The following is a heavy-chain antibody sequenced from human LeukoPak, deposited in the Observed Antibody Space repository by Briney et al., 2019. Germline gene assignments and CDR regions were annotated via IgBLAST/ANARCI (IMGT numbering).Heavy chain of an antibody. CDR3: VRHSSSWYKGDFDY. CDR1: GGSISSYY. Sequence: SETLSLTCTVSGGSISSYYWSWIRQPPGKGLEWIGYIYYSGSTNYNPSLKSRVTISVDTSKNQFSLKLSSVTAADTAVYYCVRHSSSWYKGDFDYWGQGTLVTVSS. V-gene: IGHV4-59*01. J-gene: IGHJ4*02. D-gene: IGHD6-13*01. CDR2: IYYSGST.